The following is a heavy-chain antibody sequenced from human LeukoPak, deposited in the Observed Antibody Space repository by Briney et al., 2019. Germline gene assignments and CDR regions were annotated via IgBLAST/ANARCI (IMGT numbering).Heavy chain of an antibody. CDR1: GYSFTSYW. V-gene: IGHV5-51*01. Sequence: GESLKISCKGSGYSFTSYWIGWVRQMPGKGLEWMGIIYPGDSDTRYSPSFQGQVTISAVKSISTAYLQWSSLKASDTAMYYCARRRRYYDILTGYTDAFDIWGQGTMVTVSS. CDR2: IYPGDSDT. J-gene: IGHJ3*02. CDR3: ARRRRYYDILTGYTDAFDI. D-gene: IGHD3-9*01.